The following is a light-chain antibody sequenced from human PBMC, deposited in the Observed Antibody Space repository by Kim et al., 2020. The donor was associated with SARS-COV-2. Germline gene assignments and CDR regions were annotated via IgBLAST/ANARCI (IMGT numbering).Light chain of an antibody. J-gene: IGKJ4*01. Sequence: PASHSCRSSQSLVYSDGNNYFHWYQQRPGQSPRRLIYRVSNRDSSVPDRFSGSGSGSDFTLKISRVEVEDVGVYYCMQGTHWPPTFGGGTKVDIK. CDR3: MQGTHWPPT. CDR1: QSLVYSDGNNY. V-gene: IGKV2-30*01. CDR2: RVS.